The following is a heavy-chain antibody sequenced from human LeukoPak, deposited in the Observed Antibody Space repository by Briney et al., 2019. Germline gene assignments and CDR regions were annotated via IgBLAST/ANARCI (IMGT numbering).Heavy chain of an antibody. CDR2: ISYEGNNK. D-gene: IGHD5-24*01. Sequence: GGSLRLSCAASGFTFSSYGMHWVRQTPGKGLEWVAVISYEGNNKFCADSVKGRFTISRDNSKNTLYLQMNSLRAEDTAVYYCAKDRGKWLQLPYYFDYWGQGTLVTVSS. CDR3: AKDRGKWLQLPYYFDY. J-gene: IGHJ4*02. CDR1: GFTFSSYG. V-gene: IGHV3-30*18.